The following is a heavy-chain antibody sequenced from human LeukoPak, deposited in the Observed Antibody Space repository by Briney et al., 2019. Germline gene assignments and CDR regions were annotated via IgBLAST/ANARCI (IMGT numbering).Heavy chain of an antibody. CDR1: GFIFSSYG. J-gene: IGHJ5*02. D-gene: IGHD6-19*01. Sequence: GGSLRLSCAASGFIFSSYGMHWVRQAPGKGLEWVGRIRKKVNSYTTEYAATVKGRLTISRDDSKNSLYLQMNSLRAEDTAVYYCARDFSGWSVDPWGQGTLVTVSS. V-gene: IGHV3-72*01. CDR2: IRKKVNSYTT. CDR3: ARDFSGWSVDP.